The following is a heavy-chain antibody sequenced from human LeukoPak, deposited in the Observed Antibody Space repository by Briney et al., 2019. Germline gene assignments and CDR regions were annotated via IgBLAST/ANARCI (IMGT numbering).Heavy chain of an antibody. V-gene: IGHV3-23*01. D-gene: IGHD3-22*01. J-gene: IGHJ4*02. CDR2: ISGSGGST. Sequence: GGSLRLSCAASGFTFSSYAMSWVRQAPGKGLEWVSAISGSGGSTYYADSVKGRFTISRDNSKNTLYLQMNSLRAEDTAVYFCWNLPILFFDSRGFYRPPPNRNGWGQGTLVTVSS. CDR3: WNLPILFFDSRGFYRPPPNRNG. CDR1: GFTFSSYA.